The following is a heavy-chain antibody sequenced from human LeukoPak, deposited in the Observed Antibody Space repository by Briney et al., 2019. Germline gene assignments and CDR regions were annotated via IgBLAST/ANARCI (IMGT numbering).Heavy chain of an antibody. CDR1: GGSFSGYY. D-gene: IGHD2-8*02. Sequence: SEALSLTCAVYGGSFSGYYWSWIRQPPGKGLEWIGEINHSGSTNYNPSLKSRVTISVDTSKNQFSLKLSSVTAADTAVYYCARSFWSFDPWGQGTLVTVSS. J-gene: IGHJ5*02. CDR2: INHSGST. V-gene: IGHV4-34*01. CDR3: ARSFWSFDP.